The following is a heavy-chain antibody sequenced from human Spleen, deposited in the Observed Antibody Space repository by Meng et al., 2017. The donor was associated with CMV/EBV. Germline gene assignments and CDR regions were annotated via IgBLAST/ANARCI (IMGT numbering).Heavy chain of an antibody. D-gene: IGHD6-6*01. CDR3: ATTSTYSRSSQIPDQFDY. Sequence: TFSDYHIHWVRLAPGQGIEWMEWIKPNTGDTKYSPRFQGRVTMTRDTAITTAYMEVSRLTSDDTAVYYCATTSTYSRSSQIPDQFDYWGQGTLVTVSS. CDR2: IKPNTGDT. CDR1: TFSDYH. V-gene: IGHV1-2*02. J-gene: IGHJ4*02.